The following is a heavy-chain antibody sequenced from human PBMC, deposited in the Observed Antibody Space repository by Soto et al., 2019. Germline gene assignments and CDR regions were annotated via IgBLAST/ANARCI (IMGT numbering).Heavy chain of an antibody. CDR1: GGTFSSYA. V-gene: IGHV1-69*13. Sequence: ASVKVSCKASGGTFSSYAISWVRQAPGQGLEWMGGIIPIFGTANYAQKFQGRVTITADESTSTAYMELSSLRSEDTAVYYCARDLLKQMATIRNSYYYGMDVWGQGTTVTVSS. CDR2: IIPIFGTA. CDR3: ARDLLKQMATIRNSYYYGMDV. J-gene: IGHJ6*02. D-gene: IGHD5-12*01.